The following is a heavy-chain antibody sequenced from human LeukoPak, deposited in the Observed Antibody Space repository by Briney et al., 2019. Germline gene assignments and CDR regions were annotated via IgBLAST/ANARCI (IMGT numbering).Heavy chain of an antibody. CDR1: GYTFSNYD. Sequence: ASVKVSCKASGYTFSNYDITWVRQATGQGLEWMGWMNPNSGNTGPAQKFQGRVTMTRNTSINTAYMELSSLRSEDTAVYFCARGTLVRGVIYNWGQGTLVTVSP. D-gene: IGHD3-10*01. J-gene: IGHJ4*02. V-gene: IGHV1-8*01. CDR3: ARGTLVRGVIYN. CDR2: MNPNSGNT.